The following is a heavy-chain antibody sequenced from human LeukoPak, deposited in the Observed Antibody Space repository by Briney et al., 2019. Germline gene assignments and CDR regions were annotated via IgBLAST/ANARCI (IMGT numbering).Heavy chain of an antibody. Sequence: SVKVSCKASGFTFTSSAVQWVRQARGQRLEWIGWIVVGSGNTNYAQKFQERVTITRDMSTSTAYMELGSLRSEDTAVYYCAAGGPVGVLPRDYWGQGTLVTVSS. J-gene: IGHJ4*02. CDR3: AAGGPVGVLPRDY. CDR2: IVVGSGNT. V-gene: IGHV1-58*01. CDR1: GFTFTSSA. D-gene: IGHD3-3*01.